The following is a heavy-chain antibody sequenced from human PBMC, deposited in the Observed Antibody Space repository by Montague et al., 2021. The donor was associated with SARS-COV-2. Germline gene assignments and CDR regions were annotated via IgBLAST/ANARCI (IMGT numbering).Heavy chain of an antibody. CDR1: RYSFSRYW. D-gene: IGHD6-13*01. V-gene: IGHV5-10-1*01. CDR2: IDPSDSYT. Sequence: QPGAEVKKPGESLRISCKASRYSFSRYWITWVRQMPGKGLEWMGRIDPSDSYTNYGPSFRGHVSISADESINTAYLQWSSLTASDTAMYYCARLGGEPYSDYWGQGTLVTVSS. CDR3: ARLGGEPYSDY. J-gene: IGHJ4*02.